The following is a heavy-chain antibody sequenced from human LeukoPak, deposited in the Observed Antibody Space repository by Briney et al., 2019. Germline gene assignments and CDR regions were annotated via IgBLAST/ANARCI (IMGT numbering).Heavy chain of an antibody. V-gene: IGHV1-18*01. CDR3: ARDRAAMVTAWSDP. CDR2: ISAYNGNT. J-gene: IGHJ5*02. Sequence: ASVKVSCKASGYTFTSYGISWVRQAPGQGLEWMGWISAYNGNTNYAQKLQGRVTMTTDTSTSTAYMELRSLRSDDTAVYYCARDRAAMVTAWSDPWGQGTLVTVSS. CDR1: GYTFTSYG. D-gene: IGHD5-18*01.